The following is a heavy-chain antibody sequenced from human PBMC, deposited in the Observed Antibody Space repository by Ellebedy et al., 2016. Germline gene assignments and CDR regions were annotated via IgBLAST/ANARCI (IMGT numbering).Heavy chain of an antibody. CDR3: TRGGLDNSFDV. D-gene: IGHD3-10*01. CDR1: GFTFSRFW. V-gene: IGHV3-7*04. Sequence: GGSLRLXXAASGFTFSRFWMSWVRQAPGKGLEWVANINQDGSEKYYVDSVKGRFTISRDNAKNSLYLQMNSLRDEDTAVYYCTRGGLDNSFDVWGQGTMVTVS. CDR2: INQDGSEK. J-gene: IGHJ3*01.